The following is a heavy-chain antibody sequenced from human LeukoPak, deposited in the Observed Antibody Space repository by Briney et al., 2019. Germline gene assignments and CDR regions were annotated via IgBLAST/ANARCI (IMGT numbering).Heavy chain of an antibody. J-gene: IGHJ4*02. V-gene: IGHV3-9*01. Sequence: PGRSLRLSCAASGFTFDDYAMHWVRQAPGKGLEWVSGISWNSGSVAYADSVKGRFTISRDNAKNSLYLQMNSLRVEGTALYYCAKGGRHSSSWNEYWGQGTLVTVSS. D-gene: IGHD6-13*01. CDR3: AKGGRHSSSWNEY. CDR1: GFTFDDYA. CDR2: ISWNSGSV.